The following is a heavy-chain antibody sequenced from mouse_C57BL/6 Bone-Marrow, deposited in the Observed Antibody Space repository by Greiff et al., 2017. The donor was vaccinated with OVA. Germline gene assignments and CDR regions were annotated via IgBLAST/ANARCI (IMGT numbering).Heavy chain of an antibody. CDR2: IRLKSDNYAT. V-gene: IGHV6-3*01. Sequence: EVQLQQSGGGLVQPGGSMKLSCVASGFTFSNYWMNWVRQSPEKGLEWVAQIRLKSDNYATHYAESVKGRFTISRDDSKSSVYLQMNNLRAEDTGIYYCTGQGPSYAMDYWGQGTSVTVSS. CDR1: GFTFSNYW. J-gene: IGHJ4*01. D-gene: IGHD3-3*01. CDR3: TGQGPSYAMDY.